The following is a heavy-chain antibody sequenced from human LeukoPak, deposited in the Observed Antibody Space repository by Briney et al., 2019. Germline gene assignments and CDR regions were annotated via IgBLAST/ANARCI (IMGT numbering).Heavy chain of an antibody. CDR3: VKDRTSSWAFDY. V-gene: IGHV3-30*02. J-gene: IGHJ4*02. CDR1: GFSFSSYV. CDR2: ISYDGGGK. D-gene: IGHD6-13*01. Sequence: GGSLRLSCAASGFSFSSYVMHWVRQAPGKGLEWVAFISYDGGGKWYADSVKGRLTISRDDSKNTLYLQMNSLRPEDTAVYYCVKDRTSSWAFDYWGQGTLVTVSS.